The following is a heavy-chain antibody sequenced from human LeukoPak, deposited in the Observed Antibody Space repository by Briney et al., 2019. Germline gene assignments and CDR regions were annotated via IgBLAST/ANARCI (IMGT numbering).Heavy chain of an antibody. D-gene: IGHD3-10*01. CDR3: ARTAWNYFGSGNYYAPDY. CDR2: MSGSGDSS. CDR1: GFTFSKNA. Sequence: GGSLRLSCAASGFTFSKNAMSWVRQAPGKGLEWVSAMSGSGDSSYYADSVKGRFTISRDNSKNTLYLQMNSLRVDDTAIYYCARTAWNYFGSGNYYAPDYWGQGTLVTVSS. V-gene: IGHV3-23*01. J-gene: IGHJ4*02.